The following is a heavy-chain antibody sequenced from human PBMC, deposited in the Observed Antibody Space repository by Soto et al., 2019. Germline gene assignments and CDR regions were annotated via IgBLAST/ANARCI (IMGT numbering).Heavy chain of an antibody. D-gene: IGHD3-22*01. J-gene: IGHJ4*02. CDR3: ARDGGYYYDSSGYLN. CDR1: GGTFSSYA. Sequence: WASVKVSCKASGGTFSSYAISWVRQAPGQGLEWMGGIIPIFGTANYAQKFQGRVTITADESTSTAYMELSSLRSEDTAVYYCARDGGYYYDSSGYLNWGQGPLVTVSS. CDR2: IIPIFGTA. V-gene: IGHV1-69*13.